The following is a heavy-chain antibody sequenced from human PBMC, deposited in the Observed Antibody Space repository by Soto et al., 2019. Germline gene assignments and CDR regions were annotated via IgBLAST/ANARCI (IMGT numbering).Heavy chain of an antibody. CDR2: IYSRDSDT. V-gene: IGHV5-51*01. J-gene: IGHJ4*02. Sequence: PGEALKISCQGSGYRFTNFLIGWVRQRPGKGLEWMGIIYSRDSDTRYSPSFQGQVTISVDSSISNAYLQWSSLKASDTAIYSCARARSNHNDGDFDFWGQGTLVTVSS. D-gene: IGHD1-1*01. CDR1: GYRFTNFL. CDR3: ARARSNHNDGDFDF.